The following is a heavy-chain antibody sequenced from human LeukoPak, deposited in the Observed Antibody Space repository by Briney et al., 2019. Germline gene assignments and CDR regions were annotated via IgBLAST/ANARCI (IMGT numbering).Heavy chain of an antibody. J-gene: IGHJ6*02. CDR1: GYTFTSYA. Sequence: SVKVSCKASGYTFTSYAISWVRQAPGQGLEWMGGVIPIFGTANFAQKFQGRVTTTADESTSTAYMELSSLRSEDTAVYYCARGLGGYNYYGMDVWGQGTTVTVSS. CDR3: ARGLGGYNYYGMDV. CDR2: VIPIFGTA. D-gene: IGHD3-10*01. V-gene: IGHV1-69*13.